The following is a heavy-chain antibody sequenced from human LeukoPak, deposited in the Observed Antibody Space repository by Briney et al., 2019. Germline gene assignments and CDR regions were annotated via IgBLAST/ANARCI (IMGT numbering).Heavy chain of an antibody. D-gene: IGHD3-10*01. V-gene: IGHV4-34*01. CDR3: ARSDYGSGNYYWSLDY. CDR1: GGSISGYY. CDR2: IHHSGST. J-gene: IGHJ4*02. Sequence: SETLSLTCAVYGGSISGYYWSWIRQPPGKGLEWIAEIHHSGSTNYNPSLKSRVTISIDTSKNQFSLKLSSVTAADTAVYYCARSDYGSGNYYWSLDYWGQGTLVTVSS.